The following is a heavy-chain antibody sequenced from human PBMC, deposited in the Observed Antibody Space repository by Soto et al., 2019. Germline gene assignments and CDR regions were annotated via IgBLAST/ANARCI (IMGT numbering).Heavy chain of an antibody. CDR1: GFTFRSYS. J-gene: IGHJ4*02. V-gene: IGHV3-21*01. Sequence: PGGSLRLSCVASGFTFRSYSMNWVRQAPGKGLEWVSSISSSSSHIYYADSVKGRFTISRDNAKNSLYLQMNSLRAEDTAVYYCASLPALDFDSSGYAVDYWGQGT. CDR3: ASLPALDFDSSGYAVDY. CDR2: ISSSSSHI. D-gene: IGHD3-22*01.